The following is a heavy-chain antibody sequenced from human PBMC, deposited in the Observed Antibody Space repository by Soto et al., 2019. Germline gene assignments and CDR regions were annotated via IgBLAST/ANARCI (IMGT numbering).Heavy chain of an antibody. J-gene: IGHJ5*02. V-gene: IGHV1-18*01. CDR3: ARVVPGAEAWFGP. CDR2: ISLYSDGT. CDR1: GYTFSNYG. D-gene: IGHD2-2*01. Sequence: ASVKVSCKTSGYTFSNYGIAWVRQAPGQPLEWLGWISLYSDGTNYAQKFQGRVSMTTDTSTTTAYMELRSLRSDDTAVYYCARVVPGAEAWFGPWGQGTLVTVSS.